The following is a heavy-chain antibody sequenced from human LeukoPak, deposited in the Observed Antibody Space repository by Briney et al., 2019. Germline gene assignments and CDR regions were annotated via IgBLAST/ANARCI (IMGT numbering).Heavy chain of an antibody. J-gene: IGHJ4*02. V-gene: IGHV1-46*01. CDR3: ALNGEYYYDSSGYYLL. CDR2: INPSGGST. Sequence: ASVKVSCKASGYTFTSYYMHWGRQAPGQGLEWMGIINPSGGSTSYAQKFQGRVTMTRDTSTSTVYMELSSLRSEDTAVYYCALNGEYYYDSSGYYLLWGQGTLVTVSS. CDR1: GYTFTSYY. D-gene: IGHD3-22*01.